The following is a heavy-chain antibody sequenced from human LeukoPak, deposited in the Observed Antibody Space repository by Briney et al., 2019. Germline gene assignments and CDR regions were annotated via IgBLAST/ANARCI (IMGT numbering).Heavy chain of an antibody. CDR1: GYTFTGYY. Sequence: ASVKVSFKASGYTFTGYYMHWVRQAPGQGLEWMGRINPTSGGTNYAQKFQGRVTMTRDTSISTAYMELSRLRSDDTAVYYCARRALTTVTTNPFDYWGQGTLSPSPQ. V-gene: IGHV1-2*06. D-gene: IGHD4-17*01. CDR2: INPTSGGT. CDR3: ARRALTTVTTNPFDY. J-gene: IGHJ4*02.